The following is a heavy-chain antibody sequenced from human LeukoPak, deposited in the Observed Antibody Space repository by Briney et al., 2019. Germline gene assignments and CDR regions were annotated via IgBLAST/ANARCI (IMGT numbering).Heavy chain of an antibody. D-gene: IGHD3-3*01. CDR2: ISVYNGNT. Sequence: GASVKVSCKASGYTFTSYGVSWGRQAPGQGLEWVGWISVYNGNTNYVQKLQGRVTQTTDTPTNTAYMELRSLRSDDTAVYYCARGYDFWSGYPHFDYWGQGTLVTVSS. J-gene: IGHJ4*02. CDR1: GYTFTSYG. V-gene: IGHV1-18*01. CDR3: ARGYDFWSGYPHFDY.